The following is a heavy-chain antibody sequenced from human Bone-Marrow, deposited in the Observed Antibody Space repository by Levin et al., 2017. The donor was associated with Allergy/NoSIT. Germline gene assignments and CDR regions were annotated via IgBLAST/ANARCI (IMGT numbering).Heavy chain of an antibody. J-gene: IGHJ6*02. CDR3: ARDSVQVVEPAPDDNNQPSLLMDV. CDR1: GFTFTTYA. D-gene: IGHD2-15*01. CDR2: IWYDGSNE. Sequence: GGSLRLSCATSGFTFTTYAIHWVRQAPGKGLEWVAVIWYDGSNEYYADSVRGRFTISRDNSKNTLYLQMNSLRAEDTAVYYCARDSVQVVEPAPDDNNQPSLLMDVWGQETTVIVSS. V-gene: IGHV3-33*01.